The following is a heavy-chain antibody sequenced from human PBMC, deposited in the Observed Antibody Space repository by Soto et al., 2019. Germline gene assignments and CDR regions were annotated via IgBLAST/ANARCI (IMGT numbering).Heavy chain of an antibody. D-gene: IGHD3-22*01. CDR3: AKDRPANYYDSSGYWY. J-gene: IGHJ4*02. V-gene: IGHV3-30-3*01. Sequence: GGSLRLSCAASGFTFSSYAMHWVRQAPGKGLECVAVILYDGSNKFYRDSVKGRFTISRDNSKNTLYLQMNSLRAEDTAVYYCAKDRPANYYDSSGYWYWGQGTLVTVSS. CDR1: GFTFSSYA. CDR2: ILYDGSNK.